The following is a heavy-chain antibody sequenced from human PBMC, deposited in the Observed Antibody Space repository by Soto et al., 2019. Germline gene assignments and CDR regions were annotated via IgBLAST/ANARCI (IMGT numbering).Heavy chain of an antibody. Sequence: QVQLEQSGAEVKKPGASVKVSCKTSGYTFANYDMNWVRLTTGQGLEWMGWMNPNSGATGFPQKFQGRVSMTRDITTTSAYMELTSLTSEDTGVYYCARSAFGGVVNFDYWGQGTLVTVSS. J-gene: IGHJ4*02. V-gene: IGHV1-8*01. CDR3: ARSAFGGVVNFDY. CDR1: GYTFANYD. D-gene: IGHD3-22*01. CDR2: MNPNSGAT.